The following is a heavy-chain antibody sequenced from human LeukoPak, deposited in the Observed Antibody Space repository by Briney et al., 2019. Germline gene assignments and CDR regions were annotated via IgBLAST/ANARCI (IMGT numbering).Heavy chain of an antibody. CDR2: ISPITGGT. V-gene: IGHV1-2*02. J-gene: IGHJ4*02. CDR1: GYTFTDYF. D-gene: IGHD1-26*01. Sequence: VASVKVSCKASGYTFTDYFLHWVRQAPGQGLEWLAWISPITGGTKYAQKFQGRVTLTRDTFISTAYMELSRLRSDDTAVYFCARGRDSGSRTYYFDYWGQGTLVTVSS. CDR3: ARGRDSGSRTYYFDY.